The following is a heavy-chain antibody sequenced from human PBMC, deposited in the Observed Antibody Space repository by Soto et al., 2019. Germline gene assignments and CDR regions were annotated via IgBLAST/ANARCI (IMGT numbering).Heavy chain of an antibody. J-gene: IGHJ4*02. V-gene: IGHV1-69*13. D-gene: IGHD3-3*01. CDR2: IIPIFGTA. CDR3: ARAREGGYDFWSGYYFDY. Sequence: SVKVSCKASGGTFSSYAISWVRQAPGQGLEWMGGIIPIFGTANYAQKFQGRVTITADESTSTAYMELSSLRSEDTAVYYCARAREGGYDFWSGYYFDYWGQGTLVTVSS. CDR1: GGTFSSYA.